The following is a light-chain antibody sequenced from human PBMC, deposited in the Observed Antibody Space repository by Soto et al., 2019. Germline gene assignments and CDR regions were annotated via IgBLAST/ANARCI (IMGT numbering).Light chain of an antibody. J-gene: IGKJ2*01. CDR3: QQYNSYPYT. CDR2: DAS. V-gene: IGKV1-5*01. Sequence: DIQMTQSPSTLSASVGDRVTITCRASQSISSWLAWYQQKPGKAPKLLIYDASSLESWVPSRFSGRGSGTEFTLTISSLQPDDFATYYCQQYNSYPYTFGQGTKLEIK. CDR1: QSISSW.